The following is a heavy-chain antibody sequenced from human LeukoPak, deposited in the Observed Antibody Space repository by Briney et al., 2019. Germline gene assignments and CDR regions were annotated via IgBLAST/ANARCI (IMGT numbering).Heavy chain of an antibody. Sequence: SETLSLTCTVSGGSISSSSYYWGWIRQPPGKVLEWIGSIYYSGSTYYNPSLKSRVTISVDTSKNQFSLKLSSVTAADTAVYYCARDDRSGTHAFDIWGPGTMVTVSS. V-gene: IGHV4-39*07. CDR1: GGSISSSSYY. CDR2: IYYSGST. D-gene: IGHD6-25*01. J-gene: IGHJ3*02. CDR3: ARDDRSGTHAFDI.